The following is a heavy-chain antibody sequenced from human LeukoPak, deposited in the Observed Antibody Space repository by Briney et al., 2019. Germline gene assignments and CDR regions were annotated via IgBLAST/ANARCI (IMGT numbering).Heavy chain of an antibody. CDR3: ARAYGSGSSPFDY. Sequence: SETLSLTCTVSGGSISSSSCYWGWIRQPPGKGLEWIGYIYHSGSTYYNPSLKSRVTISVDRSKNQFSLKLSSVTAADTAVYYCARAYGSGSSPFDYWGQGTLVTVSS. CDR2: IYHSGST. D-gene: IGHD3-10*01. V-gene: IGHV4-30-2*01. J-gene: IGHJ4*02. CDR1: GGSISSSSCY.